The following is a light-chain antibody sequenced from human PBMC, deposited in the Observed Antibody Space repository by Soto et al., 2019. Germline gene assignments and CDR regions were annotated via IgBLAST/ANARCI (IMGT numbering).Light chain of an antibody. CDR3: QQYYSYPRT. CDR2: AAS. J-gene: IGKJ2*01. CDR1: QGISSD. Sequence: AIRMTQSPSSLSASTGDRVTITCRASQGISSDLAWYQQKPGKAPKLLIYAASTLQSGVPSRFSGSGSGTDFTLTIRCLQSEDFATYYCQQYYSYPRTFGQGTKLQIK. V-gene: IGKV1-8*01.